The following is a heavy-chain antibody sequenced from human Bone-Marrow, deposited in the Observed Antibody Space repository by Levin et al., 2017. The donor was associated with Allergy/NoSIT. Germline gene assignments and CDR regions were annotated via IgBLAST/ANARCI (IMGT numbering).Heavy chain of an antibody. CDR2: FGFSGSA. Sequence: GSLRLSCTVSGGSVNSGSYYWSWVRQPPGKGLEWIGYFGFSGSADYSPSLKSRLNILVDPSKSQFSLKLSSVTTADTAVYYCARLASRTDYFDYWGQGVLVTVSS. J-gene: IGHJ4*02. D-gene: IGHD2-8*02. V-gene: IGHV4-61*01. CDR3: ARLASRTDYFDY. CDR1: GGSVNSGSYY.